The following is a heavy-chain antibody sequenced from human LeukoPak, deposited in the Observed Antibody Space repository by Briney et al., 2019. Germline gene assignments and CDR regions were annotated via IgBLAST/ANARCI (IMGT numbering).Heavy chain of an antibody. CDR3: ARDLSSGWIYYYYGMDV. D-gene: IGHD6-19*01. Sequence: ASVKVSCKASGYTFTGYYMHWVRQAPGQGLEWMGCINPNSGGTNYAQKFQGRVTMTRETSISTAYMELSRLRSDDTAVYYCARDLSSGWIYYYYGMDVWGQGTTVTVSS. V-gene: IGHV1-2*02. CDR2: INPNSGGT. CDR1: GYTFTGYY. J-gene: IGHJ6*02.